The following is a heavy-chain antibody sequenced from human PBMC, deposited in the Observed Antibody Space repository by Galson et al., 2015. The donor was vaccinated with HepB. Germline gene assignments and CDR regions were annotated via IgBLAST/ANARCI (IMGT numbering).Heavy chain of an antibody. CDR3: ATFCSSVSCPGGYFDY. CDR2: IYYTGST. Sequence: ETLSLTCTVSGGSISSYYWSWLRQPPGKGLEWIGYIYYTGSTNYNPSLKSRVTISVDTSKNHFSLKLGSVTAADTAFYYCATFCSSVSCPGGYFDYWGQGTLVTVSS. D-gene: IGHD2-2*01. J-gene: IGHJ4*02. CDR1: GGSISSYY. V-gene: IGHV4-59*08.